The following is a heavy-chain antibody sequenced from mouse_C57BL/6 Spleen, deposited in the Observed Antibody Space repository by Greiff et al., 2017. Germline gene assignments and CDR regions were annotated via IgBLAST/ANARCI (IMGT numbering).Heavy chain of an antibody. Sequence: QVQLQQSGAELMKPGASVKLSCKATGYTFTGYWIEWVKQRPGHGLEWIGEILPGSSSTNYNEKFKGKATFTADTSSNTAYMQLSSLTTEDSAIYYCARRAGSSLYFDVWGTGTTVTVSS. CDR1: GYTFTGYW. CDR3: ARRAGSSLYFDV. J-gene: IGHJ1*03. D-gene: IGHD1-1*01. V-gene: IGHV1-9*01. CDR2: ILPGSSST.